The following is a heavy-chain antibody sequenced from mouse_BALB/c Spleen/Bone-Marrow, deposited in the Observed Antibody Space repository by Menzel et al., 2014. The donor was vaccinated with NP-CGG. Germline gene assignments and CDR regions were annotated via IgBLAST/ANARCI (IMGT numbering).Heavy chain of an antibody. D-gene: IGHD1-1*01. V-gene: IGHV3-1*02. CDR2: IHYSGST. CDR1: AYSITSGYS. J-gene: IGHJ4*01. CDR3: AVTTVVARYAMDY. Sequence: EVKLVESGPDPVKPSQSLSLTCTVTAYSITSGYSWHWIRQFPGNKLEWMGYIHYSGSTNYNPSLKSRISITRDTSMNQYFLQLNCVTTEDTATDYCAVTTVVARYAMDYWGEGTSVTIST.